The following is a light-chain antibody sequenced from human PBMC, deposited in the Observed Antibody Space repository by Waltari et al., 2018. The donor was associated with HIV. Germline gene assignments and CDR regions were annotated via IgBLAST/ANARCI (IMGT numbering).Light chain of an antibody. CDR1: SSNIGAGYD. V-gene: IGLV1-40*01. CDR3: QSLDSSLSGSL. J-gene: IGLJ2*01. CDR2: GSR. Sequence: QSVLAQPPSVSGAPGQSVTISCTGSSSNIGAGYDVHWYQQVPGKATRLLILGSRNRPLGVPDRFSGSKSATSASLAIPGLLAEDEADYYCQSLDSSLSGSLVGGGTKLTVL.